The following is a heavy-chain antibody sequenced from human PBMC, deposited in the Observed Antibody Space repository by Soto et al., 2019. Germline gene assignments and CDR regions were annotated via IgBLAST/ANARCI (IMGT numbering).Heavy chain of an antibody. Sequence: PSETLSLTCTVSGGSISSYYWSWIRQPPGKGLEWIGYIYYSGSTNYNPSLKSRVTISVDTSKNQFSLKLSSVTAADTAVYYCARVCDCYPRDAFDIWGQGTMVTVSS. CDR2: IYYSGST. CDR1: GGSISSYY. V-gene: IGHV4-59*01. D-gene: IGHD2-21*02. J-gene: IGHJ3*02. CDR3: ARVCDCYPRDAFDI.